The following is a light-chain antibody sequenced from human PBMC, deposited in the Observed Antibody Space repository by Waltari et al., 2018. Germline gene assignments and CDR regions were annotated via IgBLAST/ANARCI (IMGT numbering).Light chain of an antibody. CDR1: QDIRNS. CDR2: AAS. Sequence: GHRVTITCRASQDIRNSLAWYQQKPGKAPKLLLYAASTLESGVPSRFSGSGSGTAYTLTISSLQPEDFATYYCQQYYDTPRTFGQGTRVEIK. J-gene: IGKJ1*01. V-gene: IGKV1-NL1*01. CDR3: QQYYDTPRT.